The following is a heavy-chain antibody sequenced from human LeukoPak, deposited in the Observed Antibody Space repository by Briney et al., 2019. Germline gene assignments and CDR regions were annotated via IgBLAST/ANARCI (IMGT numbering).Heavy chain of an antibody. CDR1: GASVSGSPYY. Sequence: SETLSLTCTVHGASVSGSPYYWGWIRQPPGKGLEWIGSIYSSGSTYYNASLQSRVTISIETSKNQISLRLNSVTAADTAIYYCAKSGGYGLIDYWGQGTLVTVSS. CDR3: AKSGGYGLIDY. V-gene: IGHV4-39*01. J-gene: IGHJ4*02. D-gene: IGHD1-26*01. CDR2: IYSSGST.